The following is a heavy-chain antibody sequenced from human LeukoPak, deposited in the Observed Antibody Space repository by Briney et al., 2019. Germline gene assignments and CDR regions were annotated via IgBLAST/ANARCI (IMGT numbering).Heavy chain of an antibody. D-gene: IGHD1-26*01. Sequence: GGSLRLSCAASGFTFSSYATSWVRQTPGKRLEWVSAITGSGGSTYYADSVKGRFTISRDNSKNTLYLQMNSLRAEDTAVYYCAKKYGSYWNNYFDYWGQGTLVTVSS. CDR2: ITGSGGST. V-gene: IGHV3-23*01. CDR3: AKKYGSYWNNYFDY. CDR1: GFTFSSYA. J-gene: IGHJ4*02.